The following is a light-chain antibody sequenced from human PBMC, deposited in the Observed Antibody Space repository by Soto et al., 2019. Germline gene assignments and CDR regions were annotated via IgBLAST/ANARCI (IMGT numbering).Light chain of an antibody. V-gene: IGLV1-51*01. CDR1: SSNIGNNY. J-gene: IGLJ2*01. Sequence: QSVLTQPPSVSAAPGQKVTISCSGSSSNIGNNYVSWYQQLPGTAPKLLIYDNNKRPSGIPDRFSGSKSGTAASLAISGLRSEDEAVYYCASWDDRLGAVIFGGGTKVTVL. CDR3: ASWDDRLGAVI. CDR2: DNN.